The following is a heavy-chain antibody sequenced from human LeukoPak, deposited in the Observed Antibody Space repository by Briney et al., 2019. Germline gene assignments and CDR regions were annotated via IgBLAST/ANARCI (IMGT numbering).Heavy chain of an antibody. CDR3: ARDAGSCSSTSCYTWFDP. J-gene: IGHJ5*02. CDR1: GYTFTGYY. V-gene: IGHV1-2*02. Sequence: ASVKVSCKASGYTFTGYYMHWVRQAPGQGLEWMGWINPNSGGTNYAQKFQGRVTMTRDTSISTAYMELSRLRSGDTAVYYCARDAGSCSSTSCYTWFDPWGQGTLVTVSS. D-gene: IGHD2-2*02. CDR2: INPNSGGT.